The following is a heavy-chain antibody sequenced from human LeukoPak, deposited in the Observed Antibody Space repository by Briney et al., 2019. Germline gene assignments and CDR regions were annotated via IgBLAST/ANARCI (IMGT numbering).Heavy chain of an antibody. Sequence: SETLSLTCTVSGGSISSSSYYWGWIRQPPGKGLEWIGSIYYSGSTYYNPSLKSRVTISVDTSKNQFSLKLSSVTAADTAVYYCARLGGMATIAGFDYWGQGTLVTVSS. CDR2: IYYSGST. CDR1: GGSISSSSYY. V-gene: IGHV4-39*01. J-gene: IGHJ4*02. D-gene: IGHD5-24*01. CDR3: ARLGGMATIAGFDY.